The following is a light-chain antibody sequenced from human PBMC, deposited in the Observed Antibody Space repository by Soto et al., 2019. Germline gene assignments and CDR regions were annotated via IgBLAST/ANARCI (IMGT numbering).Light chain of an antibody. J-gene: IGLJ1*01. CDR2: DLS. V-gene: IGLV2-14*03. Sequence: QSALTQPASVSGSPGQSITISCTGTSSDVGGYNFVSWYQHHPGKAPKLIIYDLSNRPSGVSNRFSGSKSGNTASLTISGLQAEDEADYYCTSYTSSFTYVFGTGTKLTVL. CDR1: SSDVGGYNF. CDR3: TSYTSSFTYV.